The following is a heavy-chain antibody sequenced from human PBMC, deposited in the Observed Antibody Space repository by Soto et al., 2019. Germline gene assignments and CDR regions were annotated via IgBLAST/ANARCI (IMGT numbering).Heavy chain of an antibody. J-gene: IGHJ6*02. CDR2: IIPIFGTA. D-gene: IGHD2-2*01. CDR3: ARELPRSSTSYYYGMDV. Sequence: QVQLVQSGAEVKKPGSSVKVSCKASGGTFSSYAISWVRQAPGQGLEWMGGIIPIFGTANYAQKFQGRVTITADKSTSTAYMELSSLRSEDTAVYYCARELPRSSTSYYYGMDVWGQGTTVTVSS. V-gene: IGHV1-69*06. CDR1: GGTFSSYA.